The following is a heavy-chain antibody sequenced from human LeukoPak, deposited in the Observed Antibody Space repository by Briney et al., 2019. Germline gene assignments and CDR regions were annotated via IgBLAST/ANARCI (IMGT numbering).Heavy chain of an antibody. CDR2: IYTSGNT. V-gene: IGHV4-61*02. CDR3: ARHGDYYGSGSRY. J-gene: IGHJ4*02. CDR1: GGSISSGSYY. D-gene: IGHD3-10*01. Sequence: SETLSLTCTVSGGSISSGSYYWNWIRQPAGKGLEWIGRIYTSGNTNYNPSLKSRVTISVDTSKNQFSLKLSSVTAADTAVYYCARHGDYYGSGSRYWGQGTLVTVSS.